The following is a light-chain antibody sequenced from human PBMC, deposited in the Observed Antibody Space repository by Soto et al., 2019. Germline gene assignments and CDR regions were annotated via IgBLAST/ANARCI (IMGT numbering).Light chain of an antibody. J-gene: IGKJ4*01. CDR1: QSVSSTY. CDR3: QQYGSSPLT. V-gene: IGKV3-20*01. CDR2: GAS. Sequence: EVVLTQSPATLSLSPGERATLSCRASQSVSSTYLAWYQQQPGQAPRLLIYGASSRATGIPDRFSGSGSGTDFTLTISRLEPEDFAVYFCQQYGSSPLTFGGGTKVDIK.